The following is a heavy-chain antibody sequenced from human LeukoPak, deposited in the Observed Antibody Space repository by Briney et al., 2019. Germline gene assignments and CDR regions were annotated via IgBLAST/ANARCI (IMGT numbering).Heavy chain of an antibody. V-gene: IGHV1-2*02. D-gene: IGHD6-13*01. CDR1: GYTFDVYY. J-gene: IGHJ4*02. Sequence: DSVTVSCEASGYTFDVYYIHWVRQAPGQGLEWMGCINSNRGDKNNAKKIQGRVTITRDTSITTAYMDLSSLRFDDTAVYYCARDRTSTWYGVLDYWRQGTLVTVSS. CDR2: INSNRGDK. CDR3: ARDRTSTWYGVLDY.